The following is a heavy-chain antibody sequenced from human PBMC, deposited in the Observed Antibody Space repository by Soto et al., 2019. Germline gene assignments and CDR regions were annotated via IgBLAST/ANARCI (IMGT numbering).Heavy chain of an antibody. Sequence: SETLSLPCAVYGGSFSGYYWSWIRQPPGKGLEWIGEINHSGSTNYNPSLNSRVTISVDTSKNQFSLKLSSVTAADTAVSYCARSELLITMVRGVIGGGYYYYMDVWGKGTTVTVSS. CDR3: ARSELLITMVRGVIGGGYYYYMDV. CDR1: GGSFSGYY. V-gene: IGHV4-34*01. CDR2: INHSGST. D-gene: IGHD3-10*01. J-gene: IGHJ6*03.